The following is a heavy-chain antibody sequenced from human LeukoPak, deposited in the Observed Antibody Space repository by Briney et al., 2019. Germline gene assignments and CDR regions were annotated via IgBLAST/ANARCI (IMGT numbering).Heavy chain of an antibody. Sequence: ASVKVSCKASGYTFTSYYIHWVRQAPGQGLEWMGIINPSGGSTSYAQKFQGRATMSRDMSTNTVYMELSSLRSEDTAVYYCARESSAVAAGHYWGQGTLVSVSS. CDR3: ARESSAVAAGHY. V-gene: IGHV1-46*01. J-gene: IGHJ4*02. D-gene: IGHD6-19*01. CDR2: INPSGGST. CDR1: GYTFTSYY.